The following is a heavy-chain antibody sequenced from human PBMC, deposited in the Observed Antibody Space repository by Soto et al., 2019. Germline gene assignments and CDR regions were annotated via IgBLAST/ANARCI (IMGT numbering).Heavy chain of an antibody. J-gene: IGHJ4*02. D-gene: IGHD6-19*01. V-gene: IGHV4-4*02. CDR3: TRNGGWNFDH. CDR1: GGSISGGEW. CDR2: IHHSGST. Sequence: QVQLQESGPGLVKPSGTLSLTCAVSGGSISGGEWWSWVRLPPGKGLEWIGEIHHSGSTGYNPTLKSRVTISVDKSKNQFSLKLSSVTAADTAVYYCTRNGGWNFDHWGQGTLVTVSS.